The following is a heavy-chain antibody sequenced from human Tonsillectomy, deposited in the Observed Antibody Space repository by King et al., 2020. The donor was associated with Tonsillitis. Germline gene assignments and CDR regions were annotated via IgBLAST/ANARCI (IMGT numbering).Heavy chain of an antibody. CDR1: GFSFSSYA. Sequence: VQLVESGGGLVQPGGSLRLSCAASGFSFSSYAINWVRQAPGKGLEWVSAISGSGGSTYYADSVTARFTISRDNSKNTLYLQMNSLRAEDTAIYYCAKGAMTYYYYSSVYYPLDYWGQGTLVTVSS. CDR3: AKGAMTYYYYSSVYYPLDY. D-gene: IGHD3-22*01. CDR2: ISGSGGST. J-gene: IGHJ4*02. V-gene: IGHV3-23*04.